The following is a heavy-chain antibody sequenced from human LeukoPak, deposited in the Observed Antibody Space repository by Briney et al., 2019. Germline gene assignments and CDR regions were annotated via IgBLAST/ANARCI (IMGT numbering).Heavy chain of an antibody. CDR2: ISSDGTHK. CDR1: GFTFSTYA. V-gene: IGHV3-30-3*01. J-gene: IGHJ4*02. Sequence: PGGSLRLSSEASGFTFSTYAMHWVRQAPGKGLEWVAVISSDGTHKNYADSVKGRFTVSRNNSKNTLFLQLNSLRPEDTAVYYCATDTSGSLGFFYWGQGTLVTVSS. CDR3: ATDTSGSLGFFY. D-gene: IGHD3-10*01.